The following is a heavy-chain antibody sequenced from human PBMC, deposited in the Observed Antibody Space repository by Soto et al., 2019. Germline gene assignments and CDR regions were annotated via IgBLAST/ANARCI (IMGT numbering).Heavy chain of an antibody. J-gene: IGHJ6*02. V-gene: IGHV3-23*01. CDR2: ISGSGGST. CDR3: AKGSRQQLDPHDHYYSYYYGMDV. CDR1: GFTFSSYA. D-gene: IGHD6-13*01. Sequence: EVQLLESGGGLVQPGGSLRLSCAASGFTFSSYAMSWVRQAPGKGLEWVSAISGSGGSTYYADSVKGRFTISRDNSKNTLYLQMNSLRAEDTAVYYCAKGSRQQLDPHDHYYSYYYGMDVWGQGTTVTVSS.